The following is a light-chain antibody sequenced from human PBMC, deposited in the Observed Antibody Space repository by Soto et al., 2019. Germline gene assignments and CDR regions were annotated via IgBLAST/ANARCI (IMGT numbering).Light chain of an antibody. CDR1: QSFSSSY. CDR3: QQYGSSPPFT. V-gene: IGKV3-20*01. J-gene: IGKJ3*01. CDR2: GAS. Sequence: EIVLTQSPGTLSLSPGERATLSCRASQSFSSSYLAWYQQKPGQAPRLLTYGASSRATGIPDRFSGGGSGTDFTLTISRLEPEDFAVYYCQQYGSSPPFTFRPGTKVDIK.